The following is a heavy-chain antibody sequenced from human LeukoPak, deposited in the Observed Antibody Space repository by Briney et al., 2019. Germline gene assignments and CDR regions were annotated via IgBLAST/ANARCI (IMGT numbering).Heavy chain of an antibody. CDR2: ISGSGGST. CDR1: GFTFSSYA. D-gene: IGHD6-13*01. J-gene: IGHJ4*02. CDR3: ARGASYSSSWPDY. V-gene: IGHV3-23*01. Sequence: GGSLRLSCAASGFTFSSYAMSWVRQAPGKGLEWVSAISGSGGSTYYADSVKGRFTISRDNAKNSLYLQMNSLRAEDTAVYYCARGASYSSSWPDYWGQGTLVTVSS.